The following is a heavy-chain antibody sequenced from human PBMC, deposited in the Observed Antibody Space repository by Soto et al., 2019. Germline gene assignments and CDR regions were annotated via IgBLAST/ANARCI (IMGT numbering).Heavy chain of an antibody. V-gene: IGHV1-2*04. Sequence: ASVKVSCKASGYTFTGYYMRWVRHAPGQGLEWMGWINPNSGGTNYAQKFQGWVTMTRDTSISTAYMELSRLRSDDTAVYYCARGHIVVVPAATSANDYYYYMDVWGKGTTVTVSS. J-gene: IGHJ6*03. CDR1: GYTFTGYY. D-gene: IGHD2-2*01. CDR2: INPNSGGT. CDR3: ARGHIVVVPAATSANDYYYYMDV.